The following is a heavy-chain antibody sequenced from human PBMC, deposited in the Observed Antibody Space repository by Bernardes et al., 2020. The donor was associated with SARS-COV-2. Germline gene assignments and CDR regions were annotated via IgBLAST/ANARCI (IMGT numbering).Heavy chain of an antibody. CDR3: AKGSGYRFDY. Sequence: GGSLVLSCAAAGFTFRTYVMRWVRQAPGKGLAWVSTISGASGTDYADSVKGRFTISRDNSKNTVYLQMNNLRAEDTAIYYCAKGSGYRFDYWGQGTLVTVSS. CDR1: GFTFRTYV. D-gene: IGHD5-12*01. V-gene: IGHV3-23*01. J-gene: IGHJ4*02. CDR2: ISGASGT.